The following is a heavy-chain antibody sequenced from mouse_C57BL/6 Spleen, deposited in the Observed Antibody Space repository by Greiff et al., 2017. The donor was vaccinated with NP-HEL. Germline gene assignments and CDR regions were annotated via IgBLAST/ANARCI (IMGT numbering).Heavy chain of an antibody. CDR2: IRSKSNNYAT. CDR1: GFSFNTYA. Sequence: EVKLVESGGGLVQPKGSLKLSCAASGFSFNTYAMNWVRQAPGKGLEWVARIRSKSNNYATYYADSVKDRFTISRDDSESMHYLQMNNLKTEDTAMYYCVRQQQLRLYFDYWGQGTTLTVSS. V-gene: IGHV10-1*01. CDR3: VRQQQLRLYFDY. J-gene: IGHJ2*01. D-gene: IGHD3-2*02.